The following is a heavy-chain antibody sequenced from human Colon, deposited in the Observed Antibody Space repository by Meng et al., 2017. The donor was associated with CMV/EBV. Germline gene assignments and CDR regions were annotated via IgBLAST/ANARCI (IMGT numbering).Heavy chain of an antibody. J-gene: IGHJ4*02. Sequence: AVYGGSFRGYYWSWIRQPPGRGLEWIGELHHSGSTNYIPSLKSRVTISLDTSMNQFSLRLSSVTAADTALYYCASGRGDYSPPIFEYWGQGALVTVSS. CDR3: ASGRGDYSPPIFEY. V-gene: IGHV4-34*01. CDR2: LHHSGST. D-gene: IGHD4-11*01. CDR1: GGSFRGYY.